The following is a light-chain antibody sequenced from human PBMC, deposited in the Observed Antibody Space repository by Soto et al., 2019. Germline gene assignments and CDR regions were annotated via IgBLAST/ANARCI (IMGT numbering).Light chain of an antibody. CDR3: QQYGSSPIT. CDR1: QSVSSSY. J-gene: IGKJ5*01. Sequence: EIVLTQSPGTLSLSPGERATLSFRASQSVSSSYLAWYQRKPGQAPRLLICGASSRATGIPDRFSGSGSGTDFTLTISRLEPEDFAVYYCQQYGSSPITFGQGTRLEIK. CDR2: GAS. V-gene: IGKV3-20*01.